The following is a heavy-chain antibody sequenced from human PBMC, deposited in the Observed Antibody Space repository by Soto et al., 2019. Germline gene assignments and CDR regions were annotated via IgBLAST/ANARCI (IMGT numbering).Heavy chain of an antibody. CDR2: IWCDGSNK. J-gene: IGHJ2*01. Sequence: QVQLVESGGGVVQPGRSLRLSCAASGFTFSSYGMHWVRQAPGKGLEWVAVIWCDGSNKYYADSVKGRFTISRDNSKNTLYLQMNSLRAEDTAVYYCARDRGNSVATPWYFDLWGRGTLVTVSS. CDR1: GFTFSSYG. D-gene: IGHD5-12*01. V-gene: IGHV3-33*01. CDR3: ARDRGNSVATPWYFDL.